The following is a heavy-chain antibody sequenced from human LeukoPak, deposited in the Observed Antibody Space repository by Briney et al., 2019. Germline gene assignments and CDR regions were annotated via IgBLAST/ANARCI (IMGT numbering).Heavy chain of an antibody. CDR2: IDSSGGYM. Sequence: PGGSLRLSCAGSGFAFSSYNMNWVHQAPGRGLEWVSSIDSSGGYMFYADSVKGRFIISRDNAKDSLYLQMNSLRVEDTAVYYCLRGDRRDYWGQGTLVTVSS. CDR3: LRGDRRDY. CDR1: GFAFSSYN. J-gene: IGHJ4*02. V-gene: IGHV3-21*06.